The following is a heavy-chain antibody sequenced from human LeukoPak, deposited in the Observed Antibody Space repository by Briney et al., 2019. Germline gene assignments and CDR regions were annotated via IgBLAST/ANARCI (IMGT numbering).Heavy chain of an antibody. CDR2: ISYDGSSK. CDR3: AREGDYYDSSGYRANFDY. J-gene: IGHJ4*02. CDR1: GFTFSSYA. D-gene: IGHD3-22*01. Sequence: GRSLRLSCAASGFTFSSYAMHWVRQAPGKGLEWVAVISYDGSSKYYADSVKGRFTISRDNSKNTLYLQMNSLRAEDTAVYYCAREGDYYDSSGYRANFDYWGQGTLVTVSS. V-gene: IGHV3-30*04.